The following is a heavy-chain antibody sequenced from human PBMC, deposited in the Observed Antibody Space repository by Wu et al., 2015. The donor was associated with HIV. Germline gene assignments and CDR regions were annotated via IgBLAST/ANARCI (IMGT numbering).Heavy chain of an antibody. CDR1: GYSFTGYF. D-gene: IGHD3-3*02. V-gene: IGHV1-2*02. Sequence: QVQLVQSGAELKKPGASVKVSCKASGYSFTGYFVHWVRQAPGLGLEWMGSINPNNGGTNYAQKFRGRVTMTRDTSISTIYMELNRLTSDDVAVYFCAKESHFCSRSNCWDDEFYVYTRVGRNRYRSTTVPFLPYDLPTQRDRTYG. J-gene: IGHJ6*01. CDR3: AKESHFCSRSNCWDDEFYVYTRVGRNRYRSTTVPFLPYDLPTQRDRTYG. CDR2: INPNNGGT.